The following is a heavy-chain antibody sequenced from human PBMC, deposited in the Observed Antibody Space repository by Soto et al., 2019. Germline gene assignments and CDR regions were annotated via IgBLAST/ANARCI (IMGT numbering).Heavy chain of an antibody. D-gene: IGHD1-20*01. CDR2: IGGGDT. Sequence: ASVKVSCAASGFTFSIFAMSWVRQAPGKGLEWVSGIGGGDTHYADSVKGRFTISRDNSKNTVSLQMNSLRAEDTAVYYCAKDRMDHNSVWDPFDIWGQGTMVTVSS. CDR1: GFTFSIFA. J-gene: IGHJ3*02. CDR3: AKDRMDHNSVWDPFDI. V-gene: IGHV3-23*01.